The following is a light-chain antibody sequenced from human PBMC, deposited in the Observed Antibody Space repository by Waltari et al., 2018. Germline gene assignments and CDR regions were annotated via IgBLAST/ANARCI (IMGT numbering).Light chain of an antibody. CDR1: VSDLGAYTY. CDR2: DVK. CDR3: CSFTSSSTWV. J-gene: IGLJ3*02. V-gene: IGLV2-14*03. Sequence: QSALTPPSSESGCPGQSITLSPTGPVSDLGAYTYAAWYHHNPGKAPKLLIYDVKSRPSGVSNRFSGSKSGNTASLIISGLQAEDEADYYCCSFTSSSTWVFGGGTKLTVL.